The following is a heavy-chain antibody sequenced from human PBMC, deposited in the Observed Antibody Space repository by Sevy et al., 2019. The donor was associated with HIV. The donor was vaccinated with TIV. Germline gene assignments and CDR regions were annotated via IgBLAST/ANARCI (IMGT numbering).Heavy chain of an antibody. CDR3: AKDRGEILHSAFDY. J-gene: IGHJ4*02. CDR2: ISYDGRNNK. Sequence: GGSLRLSCAASGFTFSDYSMHWVRQAPGKGLEWVAVISYDGRNNKYNADPVKGRFTISRDNSKNTLYLQMNSLGVEDTAIYYCAKDRGEILHSAFDYWGQGTLVTVSS. CDR1: GFTFSDYS. V-gene: IGHV3-30*04. D-gene: IGHD3-16*01.